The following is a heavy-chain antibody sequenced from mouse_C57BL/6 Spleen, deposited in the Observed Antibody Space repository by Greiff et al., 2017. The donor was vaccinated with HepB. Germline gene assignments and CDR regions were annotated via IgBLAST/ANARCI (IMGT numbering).Heavy chain of an antibody. CDR2: IWWDDDK. CDR1: GFSLSTFGMG. CDR3: ARPAYYYGSSPDV. D-gene: IGHD1-1*01. Sequence: QVTLKESGPGILQPSQTLSLTCSFSGFSLSTFGMGVGWIRQPSGKGLEWLALIWWDDDKYYNPALKSRLNISKDTSKNQVFLMIANVDTADTATYYCARPAYYYGSSPDVWGTGTTVTVSS. J-gene: IGHJ1*03. V-gene: IGHV8-8*01.